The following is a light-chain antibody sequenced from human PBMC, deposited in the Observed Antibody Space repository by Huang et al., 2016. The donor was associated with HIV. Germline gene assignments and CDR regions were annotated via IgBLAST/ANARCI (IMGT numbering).Light chain of an antibody. CDR2: LGS. Sequence: DIVMTQSPLSLPVTPGEPASISCRSSQSLLHSNGYNYLDWYLQKPGQSPHLLIYLGSNRASGVPDRFSGSGSGTDFTLKISRVVAEDVGVYYCMQALQTPRTFGGGTKVEIE. J-gene: IGKJ4*01. V-gene: IGKV2-28*01. CDR3: MQALQTPRT. CDR1: QSLLHSNGYNY.